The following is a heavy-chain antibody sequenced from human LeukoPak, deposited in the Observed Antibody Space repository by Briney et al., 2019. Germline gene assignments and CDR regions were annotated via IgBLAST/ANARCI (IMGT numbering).Heavy chain of an antibody. D-gene: IGHD6-13*01. V-gene: IGHV3-23*01. CDR1: GVTLSNYA. CDR3: ARAVAAADSY. J-gene: IGHJ4*02. CDR2: ISSSGSGGNT. Sequence: PGGSLRLSCVASGVTLSNYAMSWARQAPGKGLEWVSGISSSGSGGNTYYADSVKGRFTISRDSSRNTLFLHMNSLRAEDTAVYSCARAVAAADSYWGRGTLVTVSS.